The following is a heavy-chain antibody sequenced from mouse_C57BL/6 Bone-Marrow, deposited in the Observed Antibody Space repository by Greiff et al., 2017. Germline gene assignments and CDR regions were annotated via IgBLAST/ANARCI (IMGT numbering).Heavy chain of an antibody. D-gene: IGHD1-1*01. Sequence: QVQLQQSGAELVPPGASVTLSCTSSGFTFTSYCMHWVPQRPGQGLEWIGMIHPNSGSTNYNEKFKSKATLTVDKSSSTAYMQLSSLTSEDSAVYYCARDLTTVVAHYYAMDYWGQGTSVTVSS. V-gene: IGHV1-64*01. CDR1: GFTFTSYC. CDR3: ARDLTTVVAHYYAMDY. J-gene: IGHJ4*01. CDR2: IHPNSGST.